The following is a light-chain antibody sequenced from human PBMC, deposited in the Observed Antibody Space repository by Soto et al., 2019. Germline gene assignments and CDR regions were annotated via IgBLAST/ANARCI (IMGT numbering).Light chain of an antibody. CDR1: QSVLYSSNNKNY. CDR2: WAS. Sequence: DLVLTPSPDSLAVSLGERATINCKSSQSVLYSSNNKNYLAWYQQKPGQPPMLLIYWASTRESGGPDRFSGSGSGIDFTLTISSLQAEDVAVYYCQQYYSTPWTFGQGTKVEIK. J-gene: IGKJ1*01. CDR3: QQYYSTPWT. V-gene: IGKV4-1*01.